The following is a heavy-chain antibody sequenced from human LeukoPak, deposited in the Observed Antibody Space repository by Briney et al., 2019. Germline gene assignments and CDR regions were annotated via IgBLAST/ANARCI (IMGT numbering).Heavy chain of an antibody. CDR3: ARGSNWSHYYYMDV. CDR2: IYHSGST. V-gene: IGHV4-59*01. Sequence: SETLSLTCTVSGGSISTYYWSWIRQPPGKGLEWIGYIYHSGSTKYNPSLKSRVTISVDTSKNQFSLKLSSVTAADTAVYYCARGSNWSHYYYMDVWGKGTTVTVSS. CDR1: GGSISTYY. J-gene: IGHJ6*03. D-gene: IGHD1-1*01.